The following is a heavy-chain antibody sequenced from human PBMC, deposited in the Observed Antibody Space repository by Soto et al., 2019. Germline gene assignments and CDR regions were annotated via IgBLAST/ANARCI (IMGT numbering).Heavy chain of an antibody. V-gene: IGHV4-61*01. CDR3: ARLKNRSYSRGLSTAENGDPLRTSYFEY. J-gene: IGHJ4*02. Sequence: PSETLSLTCTVSGGSVSSGSYYWSWIRQPPGKGLEWIVYIYYSGSTNYHPSLKSRVTISVDTSKNQFSLKLSSVTAADTAVYHCARLKNRSYSRGLSTAENGDPLRTSYFEYWGQGTLVTVSS. D-gene: IGHD4-17*01. CDR1: GGSVSSGSYY. CDR2: IYYSGST.